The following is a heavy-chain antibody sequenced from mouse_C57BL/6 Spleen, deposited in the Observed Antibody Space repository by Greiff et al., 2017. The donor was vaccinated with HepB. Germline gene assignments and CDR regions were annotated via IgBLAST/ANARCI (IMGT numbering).Heavy chain of an antibody. J-gene: IGHJ2*01. V-gene: IGHV1-82*01. Sequence: VQLQQSGPELVKPGASVKISCKASGYAFSSSWMNWVKQRPGKGLEWIGRIYPGDGDTNYNGKFKGKATLTADKSSSTAYMQLSSLTSEDSAVYFCAQTAQATWGYWGQGTTLTVSS. D-gene: IGHD3-2*02. CDR2: IYPGDGDT. CDR3: AQTAQATWGY. CDR1: GYAFSSSW.